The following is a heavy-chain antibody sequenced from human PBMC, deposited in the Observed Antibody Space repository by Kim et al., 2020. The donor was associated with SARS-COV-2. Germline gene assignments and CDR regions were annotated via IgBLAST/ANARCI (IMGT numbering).Heavy chain of an antibody. CDR3: VKLRGATLSKCYFDY. D-gene: IGHD4-17*01. CDR2: LLASGTTT. Sequence: GGSLRLSCAASGFTFNTFAMSWVRQAPGKGLEWVSGLLASGTTTYYADSVKGRFTISRDNSKYTLYLQMNSVRVDDTAIYYCVKLRGATLSKCYFDYLG. J-gene: IGHJ4*03. V-gene: IGHV3-23*01. CDR1: GFTFNTFA.